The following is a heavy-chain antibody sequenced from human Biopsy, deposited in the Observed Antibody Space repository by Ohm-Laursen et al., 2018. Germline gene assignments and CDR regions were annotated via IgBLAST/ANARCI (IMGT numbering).Heavy chain of an antibody. J-gene: IGHJ6*02. V-gene: IGHV1-69*13. CDR3: ARGVSGTPYHNYGMDV. CDR1: GGTFSSFA. CDR2: ILPIFHTT. D-gene: IGHD3-10*01. Sequence: GASVKVSCKASGGTFSSFAISWVRQAPGQGLEWMGGILPIFHTTSYAQKFQGRITITADEFPRTAYMELSSLRSEDTAVYYCARGVSGTPYHNYGMDVWGQGTKVTVSS.